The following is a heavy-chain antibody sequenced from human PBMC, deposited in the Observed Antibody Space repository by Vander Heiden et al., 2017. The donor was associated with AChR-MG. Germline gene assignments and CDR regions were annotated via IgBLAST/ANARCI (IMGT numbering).Heavy chain of an antibody. D-gene: IGHD3-10*01. Sequence: EVQLVESGGALVKPGGSLRLSCAASGFTSNTAWMSWVRQAPGKGLEWVGHIKSKTDGGTTDFAAPVEGRFTMSRDDSKDTLYLQMNNLNTEDTAVYYCATDGSGGFGELRYWGQGNLVTVSS. CDR1: GFTSNTAW. CDR3: ATDGSGGFGELRY. V-gene: IGHV3-15*02. J-gene: IGHJ4*02. CDR2: IKSKTDGGTT.